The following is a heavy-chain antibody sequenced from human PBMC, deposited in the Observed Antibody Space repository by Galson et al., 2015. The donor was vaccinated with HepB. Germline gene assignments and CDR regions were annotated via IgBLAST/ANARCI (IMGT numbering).Heavy chain of an antibody. CDR2: IIPILGIA. V-gene: IGHV1-69*04. D-gene: IGHD5-24*01. Sequence: SVKVSCKASGGTFSSYAISWVRQAPGQGLEWMGRIIPILGIANYAQKFQGRVTITADKSTSTAYMELSSLRSEDTAVYCCARDQPDGYSIWGQGTLVTVSS. CDR1: GGTFSSYA. CDR3: ARDQPDGYSI. J-gene: IGHJ4*02.